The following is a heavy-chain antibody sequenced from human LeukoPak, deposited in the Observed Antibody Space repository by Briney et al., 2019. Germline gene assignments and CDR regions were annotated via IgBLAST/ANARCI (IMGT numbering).Heavy chain of an antibody. J-gene: IGHJ4*02. CDR1: GYTFTSYG. V-gene: IGHV1-18*01. D-gene: IGHD4-23*01. CDR3: ARVAYGGNYFDY. Sequence: ASVKVSCKASGYTFTSYGISWVRQAPGQGLEWMGWISAYNGNTNYAQKLQGRVTMTTDTSTSTAYMELRSLRSGDTAVYYCARVAYGGNYFDYWGQGTLVTVSS. CDR2: ISAYNGNT.